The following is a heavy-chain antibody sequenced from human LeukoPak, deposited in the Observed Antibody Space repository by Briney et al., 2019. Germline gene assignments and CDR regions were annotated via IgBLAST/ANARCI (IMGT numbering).Heavy chain of an antibody. Sequence: GGSLRLSCAASGFTFSSYWMHWVRQAPGKGLVWVSRINSDGSSTSYADSVKGRFTISRDNAKNTLYLQMNSLRAEDTAVYYCAKGYGSLGFDYWGQGTLVTVSS. CDR2: INSDGSST. V-gene: IGHV3-74*01. D-gene: IGHD3-16*01. J-gene: IGHJ4*02. CDR3: AKGYGSLGFDY. CDR1: GFTFSSYW.